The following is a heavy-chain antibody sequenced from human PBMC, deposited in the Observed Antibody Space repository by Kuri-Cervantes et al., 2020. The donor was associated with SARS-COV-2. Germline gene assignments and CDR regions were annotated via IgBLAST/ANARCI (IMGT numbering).Heavy chain of an antibody. Sequence: LRLSCAVSGGSISSGGYSWSWIRQPPGKGLEWIGYIYHSGSTYYNPSLKSRVTISVDRSKNQFSLKLSSVTAADTAVYYCARVSANYYDSSGYITTALSYFDYWGQGTLVTVSS. D-gene: IGHD3-22*01. CDR2: IYHSGST. CDR3: ARVSANYYDSSGYITTALSYFDY. V-gene: IGHV4-30-2*01. J-gene: IGHJ4*02. CDR1: GGSISSGGYS.